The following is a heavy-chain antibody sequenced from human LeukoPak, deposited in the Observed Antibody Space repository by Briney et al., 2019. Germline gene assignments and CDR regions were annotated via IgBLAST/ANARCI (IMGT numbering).Heavy chain of an antibody. D-gene: IGHD6-19*01. CDR1: GFTFSSYG. CDR3: AKDGGVAGTQAFDI. Sequence: PGRSLRLSCAASGFTFSSYGMHWVRQAPGKGLEWVAVIWYDGSNKYYADSVKGRFTISRDNSKNTLYLQMNSLRVEDTAVYYCAKDGGVAGTQAFDIWGQGTMVTVSS. V-gene: IGHV3-33*06. J-gene: IGHJ3*02. CDR2: IWYDGSNK.